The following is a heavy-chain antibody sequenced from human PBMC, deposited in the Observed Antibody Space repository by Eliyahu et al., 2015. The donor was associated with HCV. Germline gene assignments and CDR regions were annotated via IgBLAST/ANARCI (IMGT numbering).Heavy chain of an antibody. CDR3: ARDLVATGYFDL. J-gene: IGHJ2*01. CDR1: GGPISSSSYY. Sequence: QLQLQESGPGLVKPSETLSLXCXVXGGPISSSSYYWGWIRQPPGKGLEWIGSIYYSGSTYYNPSLKSRVTISVDTSKNQFSLKLSSVTAADTAVYYCARDLVATGYFDLWGRGTLVTVSS. CDR2: IYYSGST. V-gene: IGHV4-39*07. D-gene: IGHD5-12*01.